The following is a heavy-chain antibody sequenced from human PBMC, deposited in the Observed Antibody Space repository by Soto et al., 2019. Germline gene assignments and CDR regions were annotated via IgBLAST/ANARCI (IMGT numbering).Heavy chain of an antibody. J-gene: IGHJ6*02. Sequence: SETLSLTCTVSGGSISSSSYYWGWIRQPPGKGLEWIGSIYYSGNTYYSPSLKSRVTISVDTAKNQFSLKLSSVTAADTAVYYCARRLYYDSSGFEGGGMDVWGQGTTVT. D-gene: IGHD3-22*01. V-gene: IGHV4-39*01. CDR1: GGSISSSSYY. CDR2: IYYSGNT. CDR3: ARRLYYDSSGFEGGGMDV.